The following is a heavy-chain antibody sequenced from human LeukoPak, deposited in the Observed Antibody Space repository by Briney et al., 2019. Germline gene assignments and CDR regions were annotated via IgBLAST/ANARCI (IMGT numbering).Heavy chain of an antibody. CDR2: ISSSSSTI. J-gene: IGHJ3*02. Sequence: KSGGSLRLSCAASGFAFSDYYMNWIRQAPGKGLEWVSYISSSSSTIYYADSVKGRFTISRDNSKNTLYLQMNSLRAEDTAVYYCAKDQVIFSGYYYGDAFDIWGQGTMVTVSS. D-gene: IGHD3-22*01. CDR3: AKDQVIFSGYYYGDAFDI. CDR1: GFAFSDYY. V-gene: IGHV3-11*01.